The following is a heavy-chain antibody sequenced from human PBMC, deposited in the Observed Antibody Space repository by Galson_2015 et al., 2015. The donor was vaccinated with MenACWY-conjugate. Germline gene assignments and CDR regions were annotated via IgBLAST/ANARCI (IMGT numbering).Heavy chain of an antibody. J-gene: IGHJ6*02. V-gene: IGHV3-7*03. CDR1: GFTFRNYW. CDR2: IKKDGSEK. CDR3: ARGHYGMDV. Sequence: SLRLSCAASGFTFRNYWMQWVRQAPGKGLEWVASIKKDGSEKYYVDSVKGRFTISRDNAKNSLYLEMNSLRAEDTAVYSCARGHYGMDVWGQGTTVTASS.